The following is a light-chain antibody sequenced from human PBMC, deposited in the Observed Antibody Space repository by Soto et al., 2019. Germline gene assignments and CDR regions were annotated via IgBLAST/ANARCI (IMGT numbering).Light chain of an antibody. Sequence: EIVLTQSPATLSLSPGERATLSCRASQNVDNYLVWYQQKPGQAPTLLIDDASNRATGIPARFSASGSGTDFTLTISSLEPEDFAVYYCQQRINWPPAWAFGQGTKVEVK. CDR2: DAS. V-gene: IGKV3-11*01. J-gene: IGKJ1*01. CDR3: QQRINWPPAWA. CDR1: QNVDNY.